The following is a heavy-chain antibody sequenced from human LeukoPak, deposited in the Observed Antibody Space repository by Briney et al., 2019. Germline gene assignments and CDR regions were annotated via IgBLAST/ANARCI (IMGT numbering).Heavy chain of an antibody. D-gene: IGHD6-13*01. CDR3: ARSIGIAAADP. J-gene: IGHJ5*02. CDR2: IYHSGST. Sequence: SETLSLTCTVSGYSISSGYYWGWIRQPPGKGLEWIGSIYHSGSTYYNPSLKSRLTISVDTSKNQFSLKLSSVTAADTAVYYCARSIGIAAADPWGQGTLVTVSS. V-gene: IGHV4-38-2*02. CDR1: GYSISSGYY.